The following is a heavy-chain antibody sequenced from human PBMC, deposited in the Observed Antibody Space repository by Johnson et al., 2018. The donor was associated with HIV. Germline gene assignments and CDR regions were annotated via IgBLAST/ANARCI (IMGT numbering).Heavy chain of an antibody. D-gene: IGHD2-15*01. CDR2: ISYDGSNT. Sequence: QVQLVESGGGVVQPGRSLRLSCAASGFTFSSYAMHWVRQAPGKGLEWVAVISYDGSNTYYADSVKGRFPISRDNSKNTLYLQMNSLRAEDTAVYYCAKNGGVGGGSSNGAFDIWGQGTMVTVSS. CDR3: AKNGGVGGGSSNGAFDI. CDR1: GFTFSSYA. J-gene: IGHJ3*02. V-gene: IGHV3-30-3*02.